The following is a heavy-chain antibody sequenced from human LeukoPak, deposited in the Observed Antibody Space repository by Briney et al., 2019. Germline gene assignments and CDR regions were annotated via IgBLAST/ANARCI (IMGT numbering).Heavy chain of an antibody. J-gene: IGHJ4*02. CDR3: ARDFGSGSWPDY. Sequence: ASVKVSCKASGFTFTDYYIHWLRQAPGQGLEWMGWINSNSGDSKYAQKFQGRVTMTRDTSISTAYMEMRDLRSDDTAVYYCARDFGSGSWPDYWGQGTLVTVSS. D-gene: IGHD3-10*01. V-gene: IGHV1-2*02. CDR1: GFTFTDYY. CDR2: INSNSGDS.